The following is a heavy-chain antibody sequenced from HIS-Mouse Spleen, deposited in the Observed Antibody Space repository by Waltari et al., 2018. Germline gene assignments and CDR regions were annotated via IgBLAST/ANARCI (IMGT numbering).Heavy chain of an antibody. CDR2: ISGSGGST. CDR1: GFTFSSYA. V-gene: IGHV3-23*01. D-gene: IGHD6-19*01. CDR3: TGSSGWYN. Sequence: EVQLLESGGGLVQPGGSLRLSCAASGFTFSSYALSWVRQAPGEGLEWVSAISGSGGSTYYADSVKGRFTISRDDSKNTLYLQMNSLKTEDTAVYYCTGSSGWYNWGQGTLVTVSS. J-gene: IGHJ4*02.